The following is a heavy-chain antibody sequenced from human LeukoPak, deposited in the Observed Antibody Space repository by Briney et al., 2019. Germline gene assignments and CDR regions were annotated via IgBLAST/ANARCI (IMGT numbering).Heavy chain of an antibody. CDR3: ARGLTVWGSYRHTYYFDY. D-gene: IGHD3-16*02. CDR1: GGSISSYY. Sequence: SETLSLTCTVSGGSISSYYWSWIRQPPGKGLEWIGYIYYSGSTNYNPSLKSRVTISVDTSKNQFSLKLSSVIAADTAVYYCARGLTVWGSYRHTYYFDYWGQGTLVTVSS. CDR2: IYYSGST. J-gene: IGHJ4*02. V-gene: IGHV4-59*01.